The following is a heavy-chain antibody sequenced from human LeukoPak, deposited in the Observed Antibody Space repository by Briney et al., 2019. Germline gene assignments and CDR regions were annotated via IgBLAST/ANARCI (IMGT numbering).Heavy chain of an antibody. CDR1: GFTISSYW. CDR2: INSDGSST. CDR3: AKEESGSYYDY. J-gene: IGHJ4*02. V-gene: IGHV3-74*01. Sequence: GGSLRLSCTASGFTISSYWMHWVRKVPGKGLVWVSRINSDGSSTPYADPVKGRFTISRENAKNTLYLQMNSLRADDTAVYYCAKEESGSYYDYWGQGTLVTVSS. D-gene: IGHD1-26*01.